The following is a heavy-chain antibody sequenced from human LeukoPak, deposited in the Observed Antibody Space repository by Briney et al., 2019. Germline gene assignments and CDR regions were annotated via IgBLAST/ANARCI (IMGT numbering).Heavy chain of an antibody. CDR1: GFTFSYYG. J-gene: IGHJ3*02. Sequence: GGSLRLSCAASGFTFSYYGMHWVRQAPGKGLEWVAVIWYDGSNKYYADSVQGRFTISRDSSKNTLYLQMNSLRAEDTAVYYCAKGLLFTIIVVVNADAFDIWGQGTMVTVTS. V-gene: IGHV3-33*06. D-gene: IGHD3-22*01. CDR3: AKGLLFTIIVVVNADAFDI. CDR2: IWYDGSNK.